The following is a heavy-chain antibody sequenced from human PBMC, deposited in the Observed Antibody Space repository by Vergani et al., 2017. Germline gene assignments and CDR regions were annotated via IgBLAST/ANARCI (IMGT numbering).Heavy chain of an antibody. CDR3: ARADSGTESAYYYYYYMDV. CDR2: IIPIFGTA. D-gene: IGHD4/OR15-4a*01. V-gene: IGHV1-69*01. CDR1: GGTFSSYA. J-gene: IGHJ6*03. Sequence: QVQLVQSGAEVKKPGSSVKVSCKASGGTFSSYAISWVRQAPGQGLEWMGGIIPIFGTANYAQKFQGRVTITADESTSTAYMELSSLRSEDTAVYYCARADSGTESAYYYYYYMDVWGKGTTVTVSS.